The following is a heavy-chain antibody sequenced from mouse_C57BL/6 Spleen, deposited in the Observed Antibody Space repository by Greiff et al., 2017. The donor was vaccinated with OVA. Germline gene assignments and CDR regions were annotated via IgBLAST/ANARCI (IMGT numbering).Heavy chain of an antibody. CDR3: ARDGTTAQATFYAMDY. J-gene: IGHJ4*01. CDR1: GYTFTDYN. D-gene: IGHD3-2*02. CDR2: INPNNGGT. V-gene: IGHV1-18*01. Sequence: VQLQQSGPELVKPGASVKIPCKASGYTFTDYNMDWVKQSHGKSLEWIGDINPNNGGTIYNQKFKGKATLTVDKSSSTAYMELRSLTSEDTAVYYCARDGTTAQATFYAMDYWGQGTSVTVSS.